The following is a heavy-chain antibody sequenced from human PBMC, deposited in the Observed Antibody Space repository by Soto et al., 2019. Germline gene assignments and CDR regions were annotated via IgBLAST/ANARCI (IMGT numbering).Heavy chain of an antibody. CDR2: VSFDGKVT. Sequence: QVQLVESGGGMAHAGTSLRLSCTVSGFTFNSVSQHWVRQGPDKGLEWVAVVSFDGKVTYYADSVKGRFTASRDISKNTIYLQANSLRPEDTAVYYWAREPYGDSQYFDYWGQGTPVTVSS. D-gene: IGHD2-21*02. CDR3: AREPYGDSQYFDY. J-gene: IGHJ4*02. V-gene: IGHV3-30*04. CDR1: GFTFNSVS.